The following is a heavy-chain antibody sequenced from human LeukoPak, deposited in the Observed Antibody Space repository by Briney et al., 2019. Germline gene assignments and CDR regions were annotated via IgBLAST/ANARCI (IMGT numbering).Heavy chain of an antibody. Sequence: GESLKISCKGSGYSFTSYWIGWVRQMPGKGLEWMGIIYPGDSDTRYSPSSQGQVTISADKSISTAYLQWSSLKASDTAMYYCARQYARGYDSLSPIDYWGQGTLVTVSS. CDR2: IYPGDSDT. V-gene: IGHV5-51*01. D-gene: IGHD5-12*01. J-gene: IGHJ4*02. CDR3: ARQYARGYDSLSPIDY. CDR1: GYSFTSYW.